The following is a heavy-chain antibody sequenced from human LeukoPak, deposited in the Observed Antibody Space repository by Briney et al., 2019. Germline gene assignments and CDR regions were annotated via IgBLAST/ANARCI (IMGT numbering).Heavy chain of an antibody. CDR2: IIPIFGTA. V-gene: IGHV1-69*06. J-gene: IGHJ5*02. D-gene: IGHD6-13*01. Sequence: ASVKVSCKASGGTFSSYTISWVRQAPGQGLEWMGGIIPIFGTANYAQKFQGRVTITADKSTSTAYMELSSLRSEDTAVYYCARDPGAAAGIGFDPWGQGTLVTVSS. CDR1: GGTFSSYT. CDR3: ARDPGAAAGIGFDP.